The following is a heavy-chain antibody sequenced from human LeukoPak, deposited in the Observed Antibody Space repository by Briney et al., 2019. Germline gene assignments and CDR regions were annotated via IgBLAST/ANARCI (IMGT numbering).Heavy chain of an antibody. V-gene: IGHV3-23*01. CDR3: AKRGVVIRVILVGFHKEAYYFDS. Sequence: AGGSLRLSCSVSGITLSNYGVSWVRQAPGKGLEWVAGISGSGGYTTYADSVKGRFTISRDNPKNTLYLQMNSLRAEDTAVYFCAKRGVVIRVILVGFHKEAYYFDSWGRGALVTVSS. CDR2: ISGSGGYT. CDR1: GITLSNYG. D-gene: IGHD3-22*01. J-gene: IGHJ4*02.